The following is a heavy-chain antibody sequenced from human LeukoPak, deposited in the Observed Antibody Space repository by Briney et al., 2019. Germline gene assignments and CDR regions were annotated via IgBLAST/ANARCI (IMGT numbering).Heavy chain of an antibody. Sequence: SGPTLVNPTQTLTLTCTFSGFSLSTSGMCVSWIRQPPGKALEWLALIDWDDDKYYSTSLKTRLTISKDTSKNQVVLTMTNMDPVDTATYYCARIMVRGVTHAFDIWGQGTMVTVSS. CDR1: GFSLSTSGMC. D-gene: IGHD3-10*01. CDR2: IDWDDDK. J-gene: IGHJ3*02. CDR3: ARIMVRGVTHAFDI. V-gene: IGHV2-70*01.